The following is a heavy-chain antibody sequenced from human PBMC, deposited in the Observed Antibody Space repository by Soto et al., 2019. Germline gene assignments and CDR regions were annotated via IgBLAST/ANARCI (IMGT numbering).Heavy chain of an antibody. CDR3: AREHCTSTSSCTGMDV. J-gene: IGHJ6*02. CDR1: GFTFSSYA. Sequence: QVQLVESGGGVVQPGRSLRLSCTASGFTFSSYAMHWVRQAPGKGLEWVAVLSYEGSNKFYADYLKGRFSISRDNLQNTVYLQMNSLRAEDTAVYYCAREHCTSTSSCTGMDVWGQGTTVTVSS. D-gene: IGHD2-2*01. V-gene: IGHV3-30-3*01. CDR2: LSYEGSNK.